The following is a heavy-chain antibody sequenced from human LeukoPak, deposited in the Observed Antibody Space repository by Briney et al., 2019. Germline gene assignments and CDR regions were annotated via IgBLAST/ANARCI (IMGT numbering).Heavy chain of an antibody. Sequence: GASVTVSCKASGYTFTSYGINWVRQAPGQGLEGMGWISGYNGNTDYAQNLQGRVTMTTDTSTNTAYMELRSPRSDDTAVYYCARDLSLVGATTAFDIWGQGTMVTVSS. V-gene: IGHV1-18*01. D-gene: IGHD1-26*01. CDR2: ISGYNGNT. J-gene: IGHJ3*02. CDR1: GYTFTSYG. CDR3: ARDLSLVGATTAFDI.